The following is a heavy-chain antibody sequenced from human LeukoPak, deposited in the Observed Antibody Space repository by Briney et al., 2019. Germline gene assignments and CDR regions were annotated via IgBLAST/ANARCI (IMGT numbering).Heavy chain of an antibody. J-gene: IGHJ4*02. D-gene: IGHD6-13*01. V-gene: IGHV3-23*01. Sequence: GGSLRLSCVASGFTFSTFAMNWVRQAPGKGLEWVSTISETGRSTYYADSVKGQFTISRDNAKNSLYLQMNSLRAEDMALYYCAKDSSGSQLVPGYFDYWGQGTLVTVSS. CDR2: ISETGRST. CDR1: GFTFSTFA. CDR3: AKDSSGSQLVPGYFDY.